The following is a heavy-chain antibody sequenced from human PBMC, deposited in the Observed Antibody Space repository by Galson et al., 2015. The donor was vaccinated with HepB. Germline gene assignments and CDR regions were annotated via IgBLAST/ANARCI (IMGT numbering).Heavy chain of an antibody. V-gene: IGHV3-15*07. CDR2: IKSKTDGGTT. CDR1: GFTFSNAW. Sequence: SLRLSCAASGFTFSNAWMNWARQAPGKGPEWVGRIKSKTDGGTTDYAAPVKGRFTISRDDSKNTLYLQMNSLKTEDTAAYYCTTLGLRYFDWLLYEGGYWGQGTLVTVSS. D-gene: IGHD3-9*01. CDR3: TTLGLRYFDWLLYEGGY. J-gene: IGHJ4*02.